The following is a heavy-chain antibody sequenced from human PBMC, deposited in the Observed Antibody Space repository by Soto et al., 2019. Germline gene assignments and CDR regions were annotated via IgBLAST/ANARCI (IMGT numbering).Heavy chain of an antibody. J-gene: IGHJ4*02. CDR2: VYYSGNT. CDR3: ARGGWYVDY. D-gene: IGHD6-19*01. Sequence: PSETLSLTCTVSGGSMTGYYWSWIRQPPGKGLEYIGYVYYSGNTNYNPSLKSRVTISVDTSMNQFSLKLTSVTAADTAVYFCARGGWYVDYWGQGTLVTVS. V-gene: IGHV4-59*01. CDR1: GGSMTGYY.